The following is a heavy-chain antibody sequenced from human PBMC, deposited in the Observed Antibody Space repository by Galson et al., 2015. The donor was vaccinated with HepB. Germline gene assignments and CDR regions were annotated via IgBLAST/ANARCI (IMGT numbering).Heavy chain of an antibody. J-gene: IGHJ4*02. CDR1: GFTFSSYA. V-gene: IGHV3-30-3*01. CDR3: ARGPGSGSL. Sequence: SLRLSCAASGFTFSSYAMHWVRQAPGKGLEWVAVISYDGSNKYYADSVKGRFTISRDNSKNTLYLQMNSLRAEDTAVYYCARGPGSGSLWGQGTLVTVSS. D-gene: IGHD1-26*01. CDR2: ISYDGSNK.